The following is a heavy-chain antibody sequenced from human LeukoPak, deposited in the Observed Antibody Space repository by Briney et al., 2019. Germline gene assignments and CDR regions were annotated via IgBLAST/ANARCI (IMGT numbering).Heavy chain of an antibody. V-gene: IGHV3-53*01. CDR2: MDSGGRT. Sequence: GVSLRRSCAASGFTVSSSYMSWVRQAPGKGLECVSVMDSGGRTYYADSVKGRFTISRDNSKNTLYLQMNSLRAEDTAVYYCARDQTITGTTWQYNWLDSWGQGTLVTVSS. CDR3: ARDQTITGTTWQYNWLDS. D-gene: IGHD1-7*01. J-gene: IGHJ5*01. CDR1: GFTVSSSY.